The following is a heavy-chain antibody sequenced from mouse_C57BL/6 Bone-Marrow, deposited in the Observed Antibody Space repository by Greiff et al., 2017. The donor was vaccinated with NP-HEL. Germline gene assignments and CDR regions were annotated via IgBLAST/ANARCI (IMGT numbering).Heavy chain of an antibody. V-gene: IGHV1-80*01. D-gene: IGHD1-1*01. CDR2: IYPGDGDT. CDR3: AREGHFYGSFDY. Sequence: VQLQQSGAELVKPGASVKISCKASGYAFSSYWMNWVKQRPGKGLEWIGQIYPGDGDTNYNGKFKGKATLTADKSSSTAYMQLSSLTSEDSAVYFCAREGHFYGSFDYWGQGTTLTVSS. J-gene: IGHJ2*01. CDR1: GYAFSSYW.